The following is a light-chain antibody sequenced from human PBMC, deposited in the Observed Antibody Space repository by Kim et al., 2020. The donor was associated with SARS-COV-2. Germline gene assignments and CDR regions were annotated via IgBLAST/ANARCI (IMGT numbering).Light chain of an antibody. V-gene: IGKV1-27*01. CDR3: QNYNSAPIT. CDR2: GAS. J-gene: IGKJ5*01. CDR1: QGISNY. Sequence: IQMTQSPSSLSASVGDRVTITCRASQGISNYLAWYQQRPGRAPKLLIYGASVLQSGVPTRFSGSGSGTDFTLTISSMQPEDVATYFCQNYNSAPITFGQGTRLEIK.